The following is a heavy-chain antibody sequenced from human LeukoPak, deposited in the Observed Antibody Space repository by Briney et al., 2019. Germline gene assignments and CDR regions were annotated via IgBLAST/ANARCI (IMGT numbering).Heavy chain of an antibody. V-gene: IGHV3-74*01. CDR2: ISTDGSFT. D-gene: IGHD5-18*01. Sequence: GGSLRLSCAASGFTFSNYLMHWVRQTPGKGLVWISRISTDGSFTNYADSVKGRFSISRDNAKNTLYLQMSGLRTEDTAVYFCAKAPGYSYGNWYFDLWGRGTLVTVSS. CDR3: AKAPGYSYGNWYFDL. CDR1: GFTFSNYL. J-gene: IGHJ2*01.